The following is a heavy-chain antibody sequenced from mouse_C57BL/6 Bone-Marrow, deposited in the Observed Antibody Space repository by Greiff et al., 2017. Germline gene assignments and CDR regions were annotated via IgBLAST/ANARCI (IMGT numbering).Heavy chain of an antibody. D-gene: IGHD1-1*01. CDR2: IYPGDGDT. CDR3: ARSGVTTLAWFDY. V-gene: IGHV1-82*01. J-gene: IGHJ2*01. CDR1: GYAFSSSW. Sequence: QVQLQQSGPELVKPGASVKISCKASGYAFSSSWMNWVKQRPGKGLEWIGRIYPGDGDTNYNGKFKGKATLTADKSSSTAYMQLSSLTSEDSAVYFCARSGVTTLAWFDYWGQGTTRTVSS.